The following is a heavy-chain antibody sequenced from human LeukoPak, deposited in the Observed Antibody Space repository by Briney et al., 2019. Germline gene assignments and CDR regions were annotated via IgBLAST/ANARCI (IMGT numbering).Heavy chain of an antibody. V-gene: IGHV3-33*01. D-gene: IGHD6-13*01. Sequence: GGSLRLSCAASGFTFSSYGMHWVRQAPGKGLAWVAVIWYDGSNKYYADSVKGRFTISRDNSKNTLYLQMNSLRAEDTAVYYCARAAAGFPLNYFDYWGQGTLVTVSS. J-gene: IGHJ4*02. CDR2: IWYDGSNK. CDR1: GFTFSSYG. CDR3: ARAAAGFPLNYFDY.